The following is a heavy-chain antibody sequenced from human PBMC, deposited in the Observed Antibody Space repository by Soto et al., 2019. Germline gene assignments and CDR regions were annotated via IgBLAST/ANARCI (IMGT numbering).Heavy chain of an antibody. CDR1: GGSFSGYY. CDR3: ASDYYDSSGYTDDY. D-gene: IGHD3-22*01. J-gene: IGHJ4*02. Sequence: SETLSLTCAVYGGSFSGYYWSWIRQPPGKGLEWIGDINYSGSTYYNPSLKSRVTVSVDTSKNQFSLKLSSVTAADTAVYYCASDYYDSSGYTDDYWGQGTLVTVSS. CDR2: INYSGST. V-gene: IGHV4-34*01.